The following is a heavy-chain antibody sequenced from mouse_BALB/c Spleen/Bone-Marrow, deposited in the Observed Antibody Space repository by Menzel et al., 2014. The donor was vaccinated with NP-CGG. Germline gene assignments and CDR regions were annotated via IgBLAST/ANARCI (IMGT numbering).Heavy chain of an antibody. CDR1: GYTFSSYW. V-gene: IGHV1-9*01. J-gene: IGHJ1*01. Sequence: QVQLKQSGAELMKPGASVKISCKATGYTFSSYWIEWVKQRPGHGLEWIGEILPGSGSTNYNEKFKGKATFTADTSSNTAYMQLSSLTSEDSAVYYCAREDGLWYFDLWGAGTTVTVSS. D-gene: IGHD1-1*01. CDR3: AREDGLWYFDL. CDR2: ILPGSGST.